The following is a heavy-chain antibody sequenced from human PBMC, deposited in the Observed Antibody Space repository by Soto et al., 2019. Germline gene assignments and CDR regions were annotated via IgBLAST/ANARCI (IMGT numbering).Heavy chain of an antibody. CDR3: ARDLFIHSYGGHSIDTGFDP. CDR2: IIPIFGTA. Sequence: QVQLVQSGAEVKKPGSSVKVSCKASGGTFSSYAISWVRQAPGQGLEWMGGIIPIFGTANYAQKFQGIVTITADESTSTAYMELSSLRSEDTAVYYCARDLFIHSYGGHSIDTGFDPWGQGTLVTVSS. D-gene: IGHD4-17*01. V-gene: IGHV1-69*01. J-gene: IGHJ5*02. CDR1: GGTFSSYA.